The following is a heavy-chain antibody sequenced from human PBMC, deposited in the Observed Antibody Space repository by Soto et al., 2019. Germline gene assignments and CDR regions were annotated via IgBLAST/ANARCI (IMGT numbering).Heavy chain of an antibody. CDR2: MSDSGTT. CDR3: AKGSDYFDY. CDR1: GFTFINYS. V-gene: IGHV3-23*01. Sequence: HPVVSLILSCTASGFTFINYSMSWFRQAPVKGLEWVSAMSDSGTTFYADSVKGRFTISRDNSKNMLYLQMNSLRAEDTAIYYCAKGSDYFDYWGKGTLV. J-gene: IGHJ4*02.